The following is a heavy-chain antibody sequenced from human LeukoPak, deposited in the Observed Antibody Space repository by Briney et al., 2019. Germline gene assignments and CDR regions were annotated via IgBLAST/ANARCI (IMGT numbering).Heavy chain of an antibody. Sequence: GGALTLSCPASVWAFDDYTMHGVGHPPARGVEGVSLINWDGTGTHYPDSVMGRFTIFRDNAQKSLYFQMNSLMSGDTALYFWXXAXRXXXXWFDYXGLGTLVTASS. CDR1: VWAFDDYT. CDR3: XXAXRXXXXWFDY. V-gene: IGHV3-43*01. J-gene: IGHJ4*02. CDR2: INWDGTGT.